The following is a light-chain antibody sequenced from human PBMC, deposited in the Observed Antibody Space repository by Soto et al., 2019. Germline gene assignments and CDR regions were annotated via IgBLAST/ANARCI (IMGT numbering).Light chain of an antibody. J-gene: IGLJ2*01. CDR1: SGHSRYA. CDR3: QTWGTGTVV. V-gene: IGLV4-69*01. CDR2: LNSDGSH. Sequence: QLVLTQSPSASASLGASVKLTCTLSSGHSRYAIAWHQQQPEKGPRYLMKLNSDGSHSKGDGIPDRFSGSSSGAERYLIISSLQSEDEADYYCQTWGTGTVVFGGGTKLTVL.